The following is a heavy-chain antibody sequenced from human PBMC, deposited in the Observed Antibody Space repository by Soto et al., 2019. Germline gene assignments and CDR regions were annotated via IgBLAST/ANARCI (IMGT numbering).Heavy chain of an antibody. D-gene: IGHD3-9*01. J-gene: IGHJ6*02. V-gene: IGHV3-23*01. Sequence: PGGSLRLSCAASGFTFSSYAMSWVRQAPGKGLEWVSAISGSGGSTYYADSVKGRFTISRDNSKNTLYLQMNSLRAEDTAVYYCANNNDILTSWWVDVWGQGTTVTVSS. CDR1: GFTFSSYA. CDR3: ANNNDILTSWWVDV. CDR2: ISGSGGST.